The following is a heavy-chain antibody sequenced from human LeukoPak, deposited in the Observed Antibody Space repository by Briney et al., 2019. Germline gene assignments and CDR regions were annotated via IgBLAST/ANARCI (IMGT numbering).Heavy chain of an antibody. D-gene: IGHD3-22*01. CDR2: IIPIFGTA. J-gene: IGHJ4*02. CDR1: GGTFSSYA. CDR3: ASYYYDSSGYYYYFDY. Sequence: GASVKVSCKASGGTFSSYAISWVRQAPRQGLEWMGGIIPIFGTADYAQKFQGRVTITADESTSTAYMELSSLRSEDTAVYYCASYYYDSSGYYYYFDYWGQRTLVTVSS. V-gene: IGHV1-69*13.